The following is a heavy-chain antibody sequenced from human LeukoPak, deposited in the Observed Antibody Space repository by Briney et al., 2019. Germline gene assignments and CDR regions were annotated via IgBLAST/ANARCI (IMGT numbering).Heavy chain of an antibody. CDR2: IYYSGST. Sequence: SETLSLTCTVSGGSISSGDYYWSWIRQPPGKGLEWIGYIYYSGSTYYNPSLKSRVTISVDTSKNQFSLKLSSVTAADTAVYYCARDPVRSYGYADMDVWGKGTTVTVSS. CDR1: GGSISSGDYY. J-gene: IGHJ6*03. D-gene: IGHD5-18*01. V-gene: IGHV4-30-4*08. CDR3: ARDPVRSYGYADMDV.